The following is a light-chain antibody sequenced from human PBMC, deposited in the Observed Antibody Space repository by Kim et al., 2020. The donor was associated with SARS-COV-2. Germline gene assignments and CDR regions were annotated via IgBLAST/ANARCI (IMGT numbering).Light chain of an antibody. Sequence: EIVMTQSPATLSVSPGERATLSCRASQSFSSNLAWYQHKPGQAPRLLIYGASTRATGIPARFSGSGSGTEFTLTISSLQSEDFTVYYCHQYNNWPLTFGQGTKLEI. CDR2: GAS. V-gene: IGKV3-15*01. J-gene: IGKJ2*01. CDR3: HQYNNWPLT. CDR1: QSFSSN.